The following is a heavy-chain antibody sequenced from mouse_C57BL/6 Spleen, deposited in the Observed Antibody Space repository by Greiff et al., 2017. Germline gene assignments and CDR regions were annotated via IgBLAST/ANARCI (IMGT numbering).Heavy chain of an antibody. CDR3: ARNAYSNYDARDY. Sequence: QVQLKESGPGLVQPSQSLSITCTVSGFSLTSYGVHWVRQSPGKGLEWLGVIWSGGSTDYNAAFISRLSISKDNSTSQVFFKMNSLQSDDTALYYCARNAYSNYDARDYWGQGTSVTVTA. CDR2: IWSGGST. CDR1: GFSLTSYG. V-gene: IGHV2-2*01. J-gene: IGHJ4*01. D-gene: IGHD2-5*01.